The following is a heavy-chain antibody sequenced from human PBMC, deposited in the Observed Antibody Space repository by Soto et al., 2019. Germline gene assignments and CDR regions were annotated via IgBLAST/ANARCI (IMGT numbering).Heavy chain of an antibody. Sequence: VQLLESGGGVVQPGGSLRLSCVASGFNFNIHALHWIRQAPGEGLEWVAVMSPGGNSQYYADSVKGRFTISRDTSKSTLYLQMTSLRPEDTAVYYCASGAAFYYDTSRYWGQGTLVTVSS. CDR2: MSPGGNSQ. D-gene: IGHD3-22*01. J-gene: IGHJ4*02. V-gene: IGHV3-30-3*01. CDR1: GFNFNIHA. CDR3: ASGAAFYYDTSRY.